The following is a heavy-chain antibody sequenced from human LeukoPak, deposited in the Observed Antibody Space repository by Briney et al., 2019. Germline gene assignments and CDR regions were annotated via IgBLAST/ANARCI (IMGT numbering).Heavy chain of an antibody. V-gene: IGHV1-3*02. CDR1: GYTFTSYA. CDR3: ARGRLGSSSRPLSRTGRKYYFDY. D-gene: IGHD6-13*01. J-gene: IGHJ4*02. Sequence: GASVKVSCKASGYTFTSYAMHWVRQAPGQRLEWMGWSNAGNGNTKYSQEFQGRVTITRNTSISTAYMELSSLRSEDTAVYYCARGRLGSSSRPLSRTGRKYYFDYWGQGTLVTLSS. CDR2: SNAGNGNT.